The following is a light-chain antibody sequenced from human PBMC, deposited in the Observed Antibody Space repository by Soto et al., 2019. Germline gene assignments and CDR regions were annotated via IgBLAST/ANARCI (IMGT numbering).Light chain of an antibody. Sequence: IVLTQSPATLSVSPGERATLSCRASQSVDSNLAWYQQKPGQAPRLLIYDASSRATGIPDRFSGGGSGTDFTLTISRLEPEDFAVYYCQQFSSYPLTFGGGTKVDIK. CDR3: QQFSSYPLT. CDR1: QSVDSN. CDR2: DAS. V-gene: IGKV3-20*01. J-gene: IGKJ4*01.